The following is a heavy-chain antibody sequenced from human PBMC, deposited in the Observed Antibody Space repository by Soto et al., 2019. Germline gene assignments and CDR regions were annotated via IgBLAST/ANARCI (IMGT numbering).Heavy chain of an antibody. Sequence: GGSLRLSCAASGFTFDDYAMHWVRQAQGKGLEWVSGISWNSGSIGYADSVKGRFTISRDNAKNSLYLQMNSLRAEDTALYYCAKGRVVRGVIITNYYYYGMDVWGQGTTVTVSS. J-gene: IGHJ6*02. CDR2: ISWNSGSI. D-gene: IGHD3-10*01. CDR3: AKGRVVRGVIITNYYYYGMDV. CDR1: GFTFDDYA. V-gene: IGHV3-9*01.